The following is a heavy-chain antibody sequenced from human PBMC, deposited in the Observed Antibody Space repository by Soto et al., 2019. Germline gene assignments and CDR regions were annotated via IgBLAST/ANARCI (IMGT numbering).Heavy chain of an antibody. D-gene: IGHD6-19*01. V-gene: IGHV4-30-2*01. CDR3: ARVAGSGWYDG. CDR1: GGYISSGGYS. J-gene: IGHJ4*02. Sequence: QLQLQESGSGLVKPSQTLSLTCAVSGGYISSGGYSWSWIRQPPGKGLEWIGNIYYSGSTYYNPSLKSRVIISVDRSKNQFSLELSSVTAADTAGDYCARVAGSGWYDGWGQGTLVTVSS. CDR2: IYYSGST.